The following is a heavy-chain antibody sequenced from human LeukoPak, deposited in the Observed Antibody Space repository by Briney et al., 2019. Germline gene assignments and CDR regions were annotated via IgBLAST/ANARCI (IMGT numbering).Heavy chain of an antibody. CDR1: RGTFSSYA. D-gene: IGHD4-11*01. CDR3: ARVAGNDYSNYLGY. CDR2: INPTGGST. J-gene: IGHJ4*02. Sequence: ASVKVSCKASRGTFSSYAISWVRQAPRQGLEWMGIINPTGGSTNYAQKFQGRVTMTRDTSTSTVDMELSSLRSEDTAVYYCARVAGNDYSNYLGYWGQGTLVTVSS. V-gene: IGHV1-46*01.